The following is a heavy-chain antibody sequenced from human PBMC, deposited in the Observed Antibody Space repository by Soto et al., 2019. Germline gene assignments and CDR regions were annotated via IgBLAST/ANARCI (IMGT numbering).Heavy chain of an antibody. D-gene: IGHD6-13*01. J-gene: IGHJ4*02. Sequence: GGSLRLSCAASGFTVSSNYMSWVRQAPGKGLEWVSVIYSGGSTYYADSVKGRFTISRDNSKNTLYLQMNSLRAEDTAVYYCARDRSGLGKRYFDYWGQGTLVTVSS. CDR2: IYSGGST. V-gene: IGHV3-66*01. CDR3: ARDRSGLGKRYFDY. CDR1: GFTVSSNY.